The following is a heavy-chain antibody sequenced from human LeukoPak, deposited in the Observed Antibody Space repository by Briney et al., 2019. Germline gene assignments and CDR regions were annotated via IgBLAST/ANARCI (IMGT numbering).Heavy chain of an antibody. CDR3: AARGDALDY. V-gene: IGHV3-33*01. CDR1: GFTFSSYG. D-gene: IGHD2-21*01. Sequence: GRSLRLSCAASGFTFSSYGMHWVRQAPGKGLERVAVIWYDGSNKYYADSVKGRFTISRDNSKNTLYLQMNSLRAENTAVYYCAARGDALDYWGQGTLVTVSS. J-gene: IGHJ4*02. CDR2: IWYDGSNK.